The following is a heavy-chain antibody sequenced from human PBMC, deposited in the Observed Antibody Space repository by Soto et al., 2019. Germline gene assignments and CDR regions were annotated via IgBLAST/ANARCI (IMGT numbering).Heavy chain of an antibody. Sequence: TSETLSLTCTVSGGSISSSSYYWGWIRQPPGKGLEWIGSIYYSGSTYYNPSLKSRVTISVDTSKNQFSLKLSSVTAADTAVYYCVSRIAAAGEIDYWGQGTLVTVSS. D-gene: IGHD6-13*01. V-gene: IGHV4-39*01. CDR3: VSRIAAAGEIDY. CDR2: IYYSGST. CDR1: GGSISSSSYY. J-gene: IGHJ4*02.